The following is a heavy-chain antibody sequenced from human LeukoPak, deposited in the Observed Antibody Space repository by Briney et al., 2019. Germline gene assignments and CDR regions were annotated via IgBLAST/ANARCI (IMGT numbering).Heavy chain of an antibody. J-gene: IGHJ5*02. CDR1: GGSISSYY. CDR3: AREVPPFVVYSSSWYGWFDP. D-gene: IGHD6-13*01. Sequence: SETLSLTCTVSGGSISSYYWSWIRQPAGKGLEWIGRIYTSGSTNYNPSLKSRVTMSVDTSKNQFSLKLSSVTAADTAVYYCAREVPPFVVYSSSWYGWFDPWGQGTLVTVSS. V-gene: IGHV4-4*07. CDR2: IYTSGST.